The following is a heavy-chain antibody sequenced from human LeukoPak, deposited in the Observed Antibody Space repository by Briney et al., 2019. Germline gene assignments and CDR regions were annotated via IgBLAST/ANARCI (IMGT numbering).Heavy chain of an antibody. CDR1: GGSISSHY. CDR2: INHSGST. D-gene: IGHD6-25*01. J-gene: IGHJ6*02. CDR3: ARVGIRRLSYYYGMDV. V-gene: IGHV4-34*01. Sequence: PSETLSLTCIVSGGSISSHYWSWIRQPPGKGLEWIGEINHSGSTNYNPSLKSRVTISVDTSKNQFSLKLSSVTAADTAVYYCARVGIRRLSYYYGMDVWGQGTTVTVSS.